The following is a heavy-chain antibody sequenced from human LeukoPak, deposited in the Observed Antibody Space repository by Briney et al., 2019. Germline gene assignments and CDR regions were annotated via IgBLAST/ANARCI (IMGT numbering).Heavy chain of an antibody. CDR2: IYTSGST. V-gene: IGHV4-4*09. D-gene: IGHD4-17*01. CDR1: VGSISSYY. J-gene: IGHJ5*02. CDR3: ARLNYGDYLGDWFDP. Sequence: SETLSLTCTVSVGSISSYYWSWIRQPPGKGLEWIGYIYTSGSTNYNPSLKSRVTISVDTSKNQFSLKLSSVTAADTAVYYCARLNYGDYLGDWFDPWGQGALVTVSS.